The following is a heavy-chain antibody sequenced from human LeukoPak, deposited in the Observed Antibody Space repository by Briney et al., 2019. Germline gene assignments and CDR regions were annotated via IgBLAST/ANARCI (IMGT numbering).Heavy chain of an antibody. CDR1: GGSISSGGYY. V-gene: IGHV4-31*03. Sequence: PSETLSLTCTVSGGSISSGGYYWSWIRQHPGKGLEWIGYIYYSGSTYHNPSLKSRVTISVDTSKNQFSLKLSSVTAADTAVYYCARDDRHVDYGWYNWFDPWGQGTLVTVSS. D-gene: IGHD4-17*01. CDR3: ARDDRHVDYGWYNWFDP. J-gene: IGHJ5*02. CDR2: IYYSGST.